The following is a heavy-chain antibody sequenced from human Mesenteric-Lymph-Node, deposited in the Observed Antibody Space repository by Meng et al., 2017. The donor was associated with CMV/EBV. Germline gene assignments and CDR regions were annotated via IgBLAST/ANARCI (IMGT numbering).Heavy chain of an antibody. J-gene: IGHJ6*02. CDR2: ISSSGSTR. V-gene: IGHV3-11*04. D-gene: IGHD3-3*01. Sequence: GESLKISCAASAFTFSDYYMTWIRQAPGKGLEWVSYISSSGSTRYYADSVKGRFTISRDNSKNMVYLQMSSLRPEDTAVYYCATTRITLFGVLKRPYYHNAMDVWGQGTKVTVSS. CDR1: AFTFSDYY. CDR3: ATTRITLFGVLKRPYYHNAMDV.